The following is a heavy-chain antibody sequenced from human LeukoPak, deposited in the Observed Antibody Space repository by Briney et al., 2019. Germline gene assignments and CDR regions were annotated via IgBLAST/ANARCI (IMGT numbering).Heavy chain of an antibody. Sequence: SEPLSHTCTVSGYPISSRYYWGWIRQPPGKGLEWSGSIYHSESTHYNPSLKSQVTRSVDTSKNQFSLKLRSVTAADTAAYYCASEPGITGTTGFIPFDYWGQGTLVTVSS. J-gene: IGHJ4*02. V-gene: IGHV4-38-2*02. CDR3: ASEPGITGTTGFIPFDY. D-gene: IGHD1-7*01. CDR2: IYHSEST. CDR1: GYPISSRYY.